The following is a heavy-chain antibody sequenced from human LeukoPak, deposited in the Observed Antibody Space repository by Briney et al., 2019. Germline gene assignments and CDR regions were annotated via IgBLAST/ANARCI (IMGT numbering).Heavy chain of an antibody. CDR1: GFSFSNYG. CDR2: IRYDGSNK. D-gene: IGHD2-2*02. Sequence: GRSLRLSCAASGFSFSNYGMHWVRQAPGKGLEWGAFIRYDGSNKYYADSVKGRFTISRDNSKNTLYLQMNSLRAEDAAVYYCAKGYCSSTSCYTFGYWGQGTLVTVSS. J-gene: IGHJ4*02. V-gene: IGHV3-30*02. CDR3: AKGYCSSTSCYTFGY.